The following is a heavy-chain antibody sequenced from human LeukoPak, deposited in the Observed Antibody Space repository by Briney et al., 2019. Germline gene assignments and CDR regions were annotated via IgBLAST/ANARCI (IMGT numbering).Heavy chain of an antibody. CDR3: AKDRDYGDYDFDH. J-gene: IGHJ4*02. CDR2: IRGIGGRT. Sequence: GRSLRLSCAASGFTFSSYAMSWVRQAPGKGLEWVSAIRGIGGRTYYADSVKGRFTISRDNSKNTLYLQMNSLRAEDTAVYYCAKDRDYGDYDFDHWGQGTLVTVSS. V-gene: IGHV3-23*01. CDR1: GFTFSSYA. D-gene: IGHD4-17*01.